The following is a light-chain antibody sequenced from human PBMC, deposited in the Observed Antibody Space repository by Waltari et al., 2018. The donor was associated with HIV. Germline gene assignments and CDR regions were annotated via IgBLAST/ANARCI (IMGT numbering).Light chain of an antibody. CDR3: QQYNNWPPRT. V-gene: IGKV3-15*01. Sequence: VMTQSPATLSVSPGERATLSCRASQSVSSNLAWYQQKPGQAPRLLIYGASTRATGIPARFSGSGSGTEFTLTISSLQSEDFAVYYCQQYNNWPPRTFGQGTKVEIK. CDR2: GAS. J-gene: IGKJ1*01. CDR1: QSVSSN.